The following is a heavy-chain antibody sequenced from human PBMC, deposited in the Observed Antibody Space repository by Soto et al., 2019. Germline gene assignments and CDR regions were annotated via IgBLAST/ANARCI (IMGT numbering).Heavy chain of an antibody. CDR3: AREEGVAARAFDY. D-gene: IGHD5-12*01. J-gene: IGHJ4*02. CDR1: GFTFSSYG. CDR2: IWHDGSKQ. Sequence: QVQLVESGGGVVQPGRSLRLSCAASGFTFSSYGMHWVRQAPGKGLEWVALIWHDGSKQYYADSVKGRFAISRDNAKTTLYLQMNSLRADDTAEYYCAREEGVAARAFDYWGQGALVTVSS. V-gene: IGHV3-33*01.